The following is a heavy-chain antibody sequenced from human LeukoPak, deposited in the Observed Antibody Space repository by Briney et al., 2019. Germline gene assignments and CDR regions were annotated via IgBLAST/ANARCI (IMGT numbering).Heavy chain of an antibody. J-gene: IGHJ4*02. CDR1: GYTFTSYY. Sequence: EASVKVSCKASGYTFTSYYMHWVRQAPGQGLEWMGIINPSGGSTSYAQKFQGRVTMTRDTSTSTVYMELSSLRSEDTAVYYCAASMVRGVIYYWGQGTLVTVSS. V-gene: IGHV1-46*01. CDR2: INPSGGST. D-gene: IGHD3-10*01. CDR3: AASMVRGVIYY.